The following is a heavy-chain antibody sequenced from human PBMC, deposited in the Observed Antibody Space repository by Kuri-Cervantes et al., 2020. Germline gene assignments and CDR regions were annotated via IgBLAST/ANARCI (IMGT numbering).Heavy chain of an antibody. CDR2: ISYDGSDK. V-gene: IGHV3-30-3*02. CDR1: EITFSRYA. D-gene: IGHD4-17*01. CDR3: AKNYGDYAWYFDL. J-gene: IGHJ2*01. Sequence: GGSLRLSCAASEITFSRYAMHWVRQAPGKGLEWVALISYDGSDKYYADSVKGRFTISRDNSKNTLYLQMNSLRAEDTAVYYCAKNYGDYAWYFDLWGRGTLVTVSS.